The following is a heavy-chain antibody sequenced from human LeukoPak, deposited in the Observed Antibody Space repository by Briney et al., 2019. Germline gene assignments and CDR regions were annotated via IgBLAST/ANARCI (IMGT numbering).Heavy chain of an antibody. CDR1: GFTFSNYA. D-gene: IGHD2-15*01. Sequence: GGSLRLSCAASGFTFSNYAIHWVRQPPGKGLEWVAVISYDGNNKYYADSVKGRFTVSRDNSKNTLYLQMNSLRAEDTAMYYCAKDFFFLRGSWGFDPWGPGTLVTVSS. CDR3: AKDFFFLRGSWGFDP. CDR2: ISYDGNNK. V-gene: IGHV3-30*18. J-gene: IGHJ5*02.